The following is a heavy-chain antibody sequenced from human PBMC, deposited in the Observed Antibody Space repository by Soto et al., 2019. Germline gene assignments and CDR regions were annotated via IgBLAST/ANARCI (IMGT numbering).Heavy chain of an antibody. J-gene: IGHJ6*02. D-gene: IGHD3-9*01. V-gene: IGHV3-48*01. CDR3: ARDTGSYYDILTGYLTTEYYYYGMDV. CDR1: GFTFSSYS. Sequence: EVQLVESGGGLVQPGGSLRLSCAASGFTFSSYSMNWVRQAPGKGLEWVSYISSSSSTIYYADSVKGRFTISRDNAKNALYLQMSRLRAEDTAVYYCARDTGSYYDILTGYLTTEYYYYGMDVWGQGTTVTVSS. CDR2: ISSSSSTI.